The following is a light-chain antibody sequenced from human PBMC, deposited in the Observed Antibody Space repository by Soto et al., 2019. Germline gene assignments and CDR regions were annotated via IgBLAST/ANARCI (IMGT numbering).Light chain of an antibody. Sequence: DIVLTQSPLSLPVTPGEPASISCRSSQSLLQSNGNNHVDWYLQRPGQSPQLLLYLASSRASGVTDRFSGSGSGTEFSLEISRVEAEDGGVYYCLQAAQSPLTFGQGTRLEIK. V-gene: IGKV2-28*01. CDR1: QSLLQSNGNNH. J-gene: IGKJ5*01. CDR3: LQAAQSPLT. CDR2: LAS.